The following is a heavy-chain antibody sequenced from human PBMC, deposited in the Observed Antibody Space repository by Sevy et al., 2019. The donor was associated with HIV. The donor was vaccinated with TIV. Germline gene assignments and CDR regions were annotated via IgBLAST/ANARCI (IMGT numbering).Heavy chain of an antibody. CDR2: IYYSGST. CDR1: GGSISSYY. CDR3: ARDQSQRGRGYCSGGSCYMAYYYMDV. Sequence: SETLSLTCTVSGGSISSYYWSWIRQPPGKGLEWIGYIYYSGSTNYNPSPKSRVTISVDTSKNQFSLKLSSVTTADTAVYYCARDQSQRGRGYCSGGSCYMAYYYMDVWGKGTTVTVSS. J-gene: IGHJ6*03. V-gene: IGHV4-59*01. D-gene: IGHD2-15*01.